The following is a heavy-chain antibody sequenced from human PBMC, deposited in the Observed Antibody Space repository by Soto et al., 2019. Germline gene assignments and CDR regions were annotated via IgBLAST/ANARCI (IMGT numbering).Heavy chain of an antibody. J-gene: IGHJ4*02. V-gene: IGHV4-59*01. Sequence: PSETLSLTCTVSGGSISNYHWSWIRQPPGKGLECIGYIYSSGSTNYNPSLKSRVTISVDTSKNEFSLKLTSVTAADTAIYYCERFSGYYSAFDYWGQGTPVTVSA. CDR2: IYSSGST. CDR3: ERFSGYYSAFDY. D-gene: IGHD1-26*01. CDR1: GGSISNYH.